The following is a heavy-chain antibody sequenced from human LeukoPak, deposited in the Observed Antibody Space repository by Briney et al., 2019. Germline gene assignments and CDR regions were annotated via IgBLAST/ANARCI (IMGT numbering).Heavy chain of an antibody. CDR2: ISSSSYI. CDR3: ARDEGYFQH. J-gene: IGHJ1*01. V-gene: IGHV3-21*01. CDR1: GFTFSSYS. Sequence: GGSLRLSCAAPGFTFSSYSMNWVRQAPGKGLEWVSSISSSSYIYYADSVKGRFTISRDNAKSSLYLQMNSLRAEDTAVYYCARDEGYFQHWGQGTLVTVSS.